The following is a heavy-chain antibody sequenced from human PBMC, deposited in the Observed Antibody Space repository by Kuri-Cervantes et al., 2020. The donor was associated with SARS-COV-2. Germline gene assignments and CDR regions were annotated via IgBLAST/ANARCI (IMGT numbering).Heavy chain of an antibody. CDR2: IIPIFGTS. J-gene: IGHJ4*02. CDR3: ARVEMTTIKFDY. D-gene: IGHD5-24*01. CDR1: GYSFTDYS. Sequence: SVKVSCKASGYSFTDYSIHWVRQAPGQGLEWMGGIIPIFGTSNYAQNFQGRVTITADKSTSTAYMELSSLRSEDTAVYYCARVEMTTIKFDYWGQGTLVTVSS. V-gene: IGHV1-69*06.